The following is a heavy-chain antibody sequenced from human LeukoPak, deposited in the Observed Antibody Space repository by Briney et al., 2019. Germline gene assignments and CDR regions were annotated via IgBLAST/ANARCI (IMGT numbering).Heavy chain of an antibody. CDR2: IYYSGST. D-gene: IGHD5-24*01. V-gene: IGHV4-59*08. CDR1: GGSISSYY. J-gene: IGHJ4*02. Sequence: SETLSLTCTVSGGSISSYYWSWIRQPPGKGLEWIGYIYYSGSTNYNPSLKSRVTISVDTSKNQFSLKLSSVTAADTAVYYCARSRDGYKELDYWGQGTLVTVSS. CDR3: ARSRDGYKELDY.